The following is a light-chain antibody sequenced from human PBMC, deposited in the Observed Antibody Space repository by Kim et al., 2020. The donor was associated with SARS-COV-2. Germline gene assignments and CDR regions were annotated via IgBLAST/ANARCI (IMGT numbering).Light chain of an antibody. V-gene: IGKV3-20*01. CDR2: GAS. CDR3: QQYGNSSWT. CDR1: QSVSIFY. J-gene: IGKJ1*01. Sequence: APGERATLSCRAMQSVSIFYLVWYQQKPGQAPRLLIYGASTRATGIPDRFSGSGSGTDFTLTISRLEPEDFAVYFCQQYGNSSWTFGQGTKVDIK.